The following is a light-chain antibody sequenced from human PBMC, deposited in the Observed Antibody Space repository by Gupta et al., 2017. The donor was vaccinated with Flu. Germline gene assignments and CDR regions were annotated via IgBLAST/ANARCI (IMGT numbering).Light chain of an antibody. Sequence: SALPQPASVSGSPGQSITIPCTGTTSDVGGYNSVSWYQQRPGTAPKLMIYDVTNRPSGISNRFSGSKSANTASLTISGLPAEDEADYYCGAYTSGSTLTVAFGGGTKLTVL. CDR2: DVT. J-gene: IGLJ2*01. CDR3: GAYTSGSTLTVA. V-gene: IGLV2-14*01. CDR1: TSDVGGYNS.